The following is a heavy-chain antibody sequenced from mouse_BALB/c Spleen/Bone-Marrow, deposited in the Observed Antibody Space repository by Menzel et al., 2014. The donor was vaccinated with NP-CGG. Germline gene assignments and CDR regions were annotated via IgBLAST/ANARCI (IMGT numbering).Heavy chain of an antibody. CDR1: GFTFGNHG. CDR3: ARHAYYDQTEVSFVY. CDR2: ISGGGSYT. D-gene: IGHD2-4*01. J-gene: IGHJ3*01. V-gene: IGHV5-9-2*01. Sequence: EVHLVESGGGLVKSGGSLKLSCAASGFTFGNHGMSWVRQTPEKRLEWVATISGGGSYTFYSDSVKGRFTISRDNAKNNLYLQLSSLRSEDTALYYCARHAYYDQTEVSFVYWGQGTLVTVSA.